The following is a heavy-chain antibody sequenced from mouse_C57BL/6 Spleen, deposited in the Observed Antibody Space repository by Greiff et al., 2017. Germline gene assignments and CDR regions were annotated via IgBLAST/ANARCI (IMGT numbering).Heavy chain of an antibody. Sequence: VKLQESGAELVKPGASVKLSCKASGYTFTSYWMHWVKQRPGQGLEWIGMIHPNSGSTNYNEKFKSKATLTVDKSSSTAYMQLSSLTSEDSAVYYCARGASFTTVVDYWGQGTTLTVSS. J-gene: IGHJ2*01. CDR3: ARGASFTTVVDY. CDR2: IHPNSGST. CDR1: GYTFTSYW. D-gene: IGHD1-1*01. V-gene: IGHV1-64*01.